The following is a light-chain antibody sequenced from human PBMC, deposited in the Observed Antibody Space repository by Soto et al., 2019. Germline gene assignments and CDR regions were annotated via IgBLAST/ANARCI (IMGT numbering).Light chain of an antibody. CDR2: DVS. J-gene: IGLJ3*02. V-gene: IGLV2-14*01. Sequence: QAALTPPASVSVSLALSIVSSCTGTSSDVGGYNYVSWYQQHPGKAPKLMIYDVSNRPSGVSNRFSGSKSGNTASLTISGLQAEDEADYYCSSYTSSSTLWVFGGGTKVTVL. CDR3: SSYTSSSTLWV. CDR1: SSDVGGYNY.